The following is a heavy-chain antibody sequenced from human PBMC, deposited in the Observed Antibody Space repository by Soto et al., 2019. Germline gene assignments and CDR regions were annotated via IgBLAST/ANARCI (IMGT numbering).Heavy chain of an antibody. CDR3: AKSVYIVVVPAARLYWDY. Sequence: GGSLRLSRAASGFTFSSFAMSWVRQAPGKGLEWVSAISGSGGSTYYADSVKGRFTISRDNSKNTLYLQMNSLRAEDTAVYYCAKSVYIVVVPAARLYWDYWGQGTLVTVSS. CDR2: ISGSGGST. CDR1: GFTFSSFA. D-gene: IGHD2-2*01. V-gene: IGHV3-23*01. J-gene: IGHJ4*02.